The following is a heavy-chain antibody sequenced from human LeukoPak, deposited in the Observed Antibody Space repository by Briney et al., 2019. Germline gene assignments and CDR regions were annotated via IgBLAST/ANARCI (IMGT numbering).Heavy chain of an antibody. D-gene: IGHD2-15*01. CDR1: GFTFSSYG. Sequence: GRSLRLSCAASGFTFSSYGMHWVPQAPGKGLEGVAILWYDGSNKYYADSVKGRFTISRDNSKNTLYLQMNSLRAEDTAVYYCARAGEWGGVAATSYYYYYYGMDVWGQGTTVTVSS. V-gene: IGHV3-33*08. CDR3: ARAGEWGGVAATSYYYYYYGMDV. J-gene: IGHJ6*02. CDR2: LWYDGSNK.